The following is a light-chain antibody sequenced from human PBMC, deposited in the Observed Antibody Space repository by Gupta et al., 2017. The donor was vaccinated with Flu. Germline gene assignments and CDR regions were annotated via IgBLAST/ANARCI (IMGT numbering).Light chain of an antibody. CDR2: GAI. CDR3: QQEDNLPHT. Sequence: ELILTQSPGTLALSPGERATLSCRASQSVSSNYLAWFRQKPGQAPELLIYGAINRATGVPDRFSGNGSGTDFTLTISRLEPEDFAVYYCQQEDNLPHTFGQGTKLDVK. J-gene: IGKJ2*01. CDR1: QSVSSNY. V-gene: IGKV3-20*01.